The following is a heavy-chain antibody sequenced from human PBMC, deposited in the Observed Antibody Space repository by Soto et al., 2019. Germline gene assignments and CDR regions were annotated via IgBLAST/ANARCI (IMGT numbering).Heavy chain of an antibody. J-gene: IGHJ3*01. Sequence: GGSLRLSCEGSGFNFRNFNMIWVRQAPGKGLEWVSSVSGSSSYIYYADSVKGRFTVSRDNANNLVFLQMNGLRPEDTAMYYCARDLRGHYGPWGQGTMVTVSS. CDR1: GFNFRNFN. D-gene: IGHD4-17*01. V-gene: IGHV3-21*06. CDR2: VSGSSSYI. CDR3: ARDLRGHYGP.